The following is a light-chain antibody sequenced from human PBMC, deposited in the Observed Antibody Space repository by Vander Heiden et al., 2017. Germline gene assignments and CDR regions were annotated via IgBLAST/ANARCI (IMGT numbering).Light chain of an antibody. CDR3: QQYNNWPRALT. CDR1: QSVSSN. V-gene: IGKV3-15*01. J-gene: IGKJ4*01. CDR2: VAS. Sequence: EIVMTQSPATLSVSPGERATLSCRASQSVSSNLAWYQQKPGQAPRLLIYVASTRATGIPARFSGSGSGTDFTLTISSLQSEDFAVYYCQQYNNWPRALTFGGGTKVEIK.